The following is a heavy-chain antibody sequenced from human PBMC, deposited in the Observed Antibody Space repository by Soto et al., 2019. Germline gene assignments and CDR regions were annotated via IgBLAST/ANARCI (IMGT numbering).Heavy chain of an antibody. J-gene: IGHJ2*01. D-gene: IGHD6-19*01. CDR3: ARLASGWQYYYFDF. V-gene: IGHV4-34*01. CDR2: INHSGST. Sequence: QVQLQQWGAGLLKPSETLSLTCAVYGGSFSPYFWSWIRQPPGKGLEWIGEINHSGSTNYNPSLTPRATLSVDTSKTRVSLKLTSVTAADTAVYYCARLASGWQYYYFDFWGRGTPVTVSS. CDR1: GGSFSPYF.